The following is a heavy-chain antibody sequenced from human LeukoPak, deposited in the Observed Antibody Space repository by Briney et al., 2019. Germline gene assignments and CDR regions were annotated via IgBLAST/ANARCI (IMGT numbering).Heavy chain of an antibody. J-gene: IGHJ3*02. Sequence: PSETLSLTCTVSGGSISSYFWSWIRQPPGKGLEWLGYIYYTGSTNYNPSLKSRVTISVDTSKNQFSLKLSSVTAADTAVYYCARSLDSSSWKGDDAFDIWGQGTMVTVSS. V-gene: IGHV4-59*08. CDR3: ARSLDSSSWKGDDAFDI. CDR2: IYYTGST. CDR1: GGSISSYF. D-gene: IGHD6-13*01.